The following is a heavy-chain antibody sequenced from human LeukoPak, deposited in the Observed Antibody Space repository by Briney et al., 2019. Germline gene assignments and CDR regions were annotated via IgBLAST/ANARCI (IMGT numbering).Heavy chain of an antibody. CDR2: ISTTGDTT. CDR3: AREGRGYCSGGSCKVPFDY. CDR1: GFTFSNYI. D-gene: IGHD2-15*01. J-gene: IGHJ4*02. Sequence: GGSLRLSCSASGFTFSNYILHWVRQAPGKGLEFVSTISTTGDTTYYANSVKGRFSISRDNSKNTLYLQMNSLRAEDTAVYYCAREGRGYCSGGSCKVPFDYWGQGTLVTVSS. V-gene: IGHV3-64*04.